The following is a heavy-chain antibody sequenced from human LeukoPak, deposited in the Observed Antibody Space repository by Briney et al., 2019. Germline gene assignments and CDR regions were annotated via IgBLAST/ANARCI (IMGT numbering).Heavy chain of an antibody. CDR1: GFTFSTYA. D-gene: IGHD3-16*01. V-gene: IGHV3-66*02. J-gene: IGHJ4*02. CDR3: AGRRVLDASFDY. Sequence: GGSLRLSCAASGFTFSTYAMGWVRQAPGKGLEWVSVIYSGDNTYYVESVKGRFTISRDNSKNTLFLQMNRLRAEDTAVYYCAGRRVLDASFDYWGQGTLVTVSS. CDR2: IYSGDNT.